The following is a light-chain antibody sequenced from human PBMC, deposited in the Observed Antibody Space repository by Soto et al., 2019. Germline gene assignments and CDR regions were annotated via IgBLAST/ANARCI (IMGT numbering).Light chain of an antibody. CDR2: EVN. Sequence: QSVLTQPPSASGSPGQSVTISCTGTSSDIGGYDFVSWYQQHPDKAPKLIIYEVNKRPSGVPDRFSGSRSGNTASLTVSGLQAEDEADYYCSSFAVSHIVFGTGTKVT. CDR3: SSFAVSHIV. V-gene: IGLV2-8*01. CDR1: SSDIGGYDF. J-gene: IGLJ1*01.